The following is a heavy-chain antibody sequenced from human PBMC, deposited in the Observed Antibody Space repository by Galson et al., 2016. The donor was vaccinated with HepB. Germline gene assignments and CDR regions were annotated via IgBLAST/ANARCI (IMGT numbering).Heavy chain of an antibody. Sequence: SETLSLTCGVSGASISSQNWWSWVRQPPGEGLECIGEIFHTGNTYYNPSLRSRVTISVDKSKNQFSLNLASVTAADTAVYYCARNNYYLGSALDSWGRGTPVTVSS. CDR2: IFHTGNT. J-gene: IGHJ5*01. V-gene: IGHV4-4*02. CDR3: ARNNYYLGSALDS. CDR1: GASISSQNW. D-gene: IGHD3-22*01.